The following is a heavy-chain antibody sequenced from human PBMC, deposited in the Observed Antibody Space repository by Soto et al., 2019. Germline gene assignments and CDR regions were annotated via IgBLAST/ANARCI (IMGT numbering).Heavy chain of an antibody. CDR2: ISGTGGST. J-gene: IGHJ6*02. D-gene: IGHD4-17*01. Sequence: GGSLRLSCAASGFTFSSYAMSWVRQAPGKGLEWVSAISGTGGSTYDADSVKGRFTSSRDNSKNTLYLQMSSLRAEYPAVYDCVNVYGDYPYWGQGTTVTVSS. V-gene: IGHV3-23*01. CDR1: GFTFSSYA. CDR3: VNVYGDYPY.